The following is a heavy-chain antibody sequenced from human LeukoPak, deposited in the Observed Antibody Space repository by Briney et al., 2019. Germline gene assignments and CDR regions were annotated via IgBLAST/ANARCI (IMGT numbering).Heavy chain of an antibody. CDR2: ISYDGSNK. D-gene: IGHD3-3*01. J-gene: IGHJ4*02. V-gene: IGHV3-30-3*01. Sequence: GGSLRLSCAASGFTFSSYAMHWVRQAPGKGLEWVAVISYDGSNKYYADSVKGRFTISRDNSKNTLYLQMNSLRAEDTAVYYCARGITIFGVVIKPEKFDYWGQGTLVTVSS. CDR3: ARGITIFGVVIKPEKFDY. CDR1: GFTFSSYA.